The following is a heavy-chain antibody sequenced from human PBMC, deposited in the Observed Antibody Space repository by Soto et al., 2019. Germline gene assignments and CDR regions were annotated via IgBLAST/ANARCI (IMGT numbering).Heavy chain of an antibody. CDR2: ISAYNGNT. CDR1: GYTFTSYG. V-gene: IGHV1-18*01. Sequence: ASVKVSCKASGYTFTSYGISWVRQAPRQGLEWMGWISAYNGNTNYAQKLQGRVTMTTDTSMSTAYMELRSLRSDDTAVYYCARADIVVVPAALDYWGQRTLVTVSS. CDR3: ARADIVVVPAALDY. J-gene: IGHJ4*02. D-gene: IGHD2-2*01.